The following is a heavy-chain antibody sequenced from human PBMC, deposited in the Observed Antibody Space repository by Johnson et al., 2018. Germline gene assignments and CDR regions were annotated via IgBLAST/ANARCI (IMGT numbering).Heavy chain of an antibody. D-gene: IGHD6-19*01. CDR2: ISYDGSNK. V-gene: IGHV3-30-3*01. CDR3: AVCDHWLHAFDI. Sequence: VQLVETGGGVVQPGGSLRLSCAASGFTFSSYAMHWVRQAPGKGLEWVAVISYDGSNKYYGDSVKGRFTISRDNSKNTLHLQMNSLGTGATAVYYCAVCDHWLHAFDILGQGTMVTVSS. J-gene: IGHJ3*02. CDR1: GFTFSSYA.